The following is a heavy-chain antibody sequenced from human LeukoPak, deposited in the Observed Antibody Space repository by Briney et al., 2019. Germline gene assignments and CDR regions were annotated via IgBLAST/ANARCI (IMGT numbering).Heavy chain of an antibody. CDR3: ARAIAVAGTSPLDY. D-gene: IGHD6-19*01. CDR2: IKQDGSEK. Sequence: QTGGSLRLSCAASEFTFSSYWMNWVRQAPGKGLEWVANIKQDGSEKYYVDSVKGRFTISRDNAKNSLYLQMNSLRAEDTAVYYCARAIAVAGTSPLDYWGQGTLVTVSS. CDR1: EFTFSSYW. V-gene: IGHV3-7*01. J-gene: IGHJ4*02.